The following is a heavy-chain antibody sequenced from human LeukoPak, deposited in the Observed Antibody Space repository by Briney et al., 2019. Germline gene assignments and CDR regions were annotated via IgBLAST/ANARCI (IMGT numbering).Heavy chain of an antibody. D-gene: IGHD1-26*01. Sequence: GGSLRLSCAASGFTFSSYSMNWVRQAPGKGLEWVSSISSSSSYIYYADSVKGRFTISRDNSKNTLYLQMNTLRAEDTAVYYCARGVEYSGSYYHAFDIWGQGTLVTVSS. CDR3: ARGVEYSGSYYHAFDI. V-gene: IGHV3-21*04. CDR1: GFTFSSYS. J-gene: IGHJ3*02. CDR2: ISSSSSYI.